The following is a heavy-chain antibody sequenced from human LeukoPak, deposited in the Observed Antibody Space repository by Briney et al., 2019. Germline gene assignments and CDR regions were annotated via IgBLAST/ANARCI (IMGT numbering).Heavy chain of an antibody. V-gene: IGHV1-18*01. CDR1: GYSFTSNG. D-gene: IGHD2-15*01. J-gene: IGHJ3*02. CDR2: ISAYNGNT. Sequence: GASVKVSCKASGYSFTSNGISWVRQAPGQGLEWMGWISAYNGNTNYAQKLQDRVTMTTDTSTSTAYMELRSLRSDDTAVYYCATRVHCSGGSCYSGYDAFDMWGQGTMVTVSS. CDR3: ATRVHCSGGSCYSGYDAFDM.